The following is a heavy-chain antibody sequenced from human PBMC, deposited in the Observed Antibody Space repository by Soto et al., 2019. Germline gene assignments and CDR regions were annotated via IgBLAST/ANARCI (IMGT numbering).Heavy chain of an antibody. CDR1: SGSISSSNW. Sequence: QVQLQESGPGLVKPSGTLSLTCAVSSGSISSSNWWSWVRQPPGKGLEWIGEIYHSGSTNYNPSLKSRVTISVDKSKNQFSLKLSSVTAADTAVYYSARLVNGGDYLRWFDPWGQGTLVTVSS. D-gene: IGHD4-17*01. CDR2: IYHSGST. CDR3: ARLVNGGDYLRWFDP. J-gene: IGHJ5*02. V-gene: IGHV4-4*02.